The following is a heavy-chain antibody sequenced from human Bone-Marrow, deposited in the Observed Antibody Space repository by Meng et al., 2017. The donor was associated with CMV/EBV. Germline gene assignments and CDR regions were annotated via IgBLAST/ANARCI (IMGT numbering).Heavy chain of an antibody. CDR3: AKGARWEVPAARDLFDD. Sequence: LSLTCAASGFTFSSYGMHWVRQAPGKGLEWVAFIRYDGSNKYYADSVKGRFTISRDNSKNTLYLQMNSLRAEDTAVYYCAKGARWEVPAARDLFDDWGQGTLVTVSS. J-gene: IGHJ4*02. CDR2: IRYDGSNK. D-gene: IGHD2-2*01. V-gene: IGHV3-30*02. CDR1: GFTFSSYG.